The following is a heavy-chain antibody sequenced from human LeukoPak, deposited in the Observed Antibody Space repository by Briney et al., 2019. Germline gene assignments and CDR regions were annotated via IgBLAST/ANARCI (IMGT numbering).Heavy chain of an antibody. V-gene: IGHV3-11*01. CDR1: GFAFNESY. CDR2: ISGRSFSI. Sequence: PEGSLRLSCAASGFAFNESYMTWIRQAPGKGLEWVGYISGRSFSIYYADSVQGRFTISRDNPTNSLFLHMSSLRADDTAVYFCARGKRRFDSWGQGTLVTVSS. CDR3: ARGKRRFDS. J-gene: IGHJ5*01.